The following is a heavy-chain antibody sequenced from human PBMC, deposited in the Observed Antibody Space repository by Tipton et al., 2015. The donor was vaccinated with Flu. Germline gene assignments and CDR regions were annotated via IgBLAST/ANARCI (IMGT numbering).Heavy chain of an antibody. Sequence: QLVQSGPEVKKPGTSVKVSCKASGVTFHTTAMQWVRQARGQGLEWIGWIVPGSGHTSYAQKFQERVTITSDMSTGTAYMELSSLTSEDTAVYYCAGGNPLYYYGMNVWGQGTTVTVSS. CDR2: IVPGSGHT. D-gene: IGHD3-16*01. J-gene: IGHJ6*02. V-gene: IGHV1-58*02. CDR3: AGGNPLYYYGMNV. CDR1: GVTFHTTA.